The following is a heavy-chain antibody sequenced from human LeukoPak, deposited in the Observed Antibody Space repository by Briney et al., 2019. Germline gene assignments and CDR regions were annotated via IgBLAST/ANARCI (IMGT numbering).Heavy chain of an antibody. V-gene: IGHV3-48*01. CDR3: ARDGYFDWLPYYFDY. CDR1: GFTFSSYS. Sequence: GGSLRLSCAASGFTFSSYSMNWVRQAPGKGLEWVSYISSSCSTMFYADSVKGRFTIPRDNAKNSLYLQMNSLRAEDTAVYYCARDGYFDWLPYYFDYWGQGILVTVSS. J-gene: IGHJ4*02. D-gene: IGHD3-9*01. CDR2: ISSSCSTM.